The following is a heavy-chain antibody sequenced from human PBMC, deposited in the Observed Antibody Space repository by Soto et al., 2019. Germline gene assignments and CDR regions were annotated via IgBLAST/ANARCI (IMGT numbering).Heavy chain of an antibody. CDR3: AKSSPETGATHEYFQH. J-gene: IGHJ1*01. V-gene: IGHV3-43*01. CDR2: ISWDGGST. D-gene: IGHD1-26*01. CDR1: GFTFDDYT. Sequence: GGSLRLSCAASGFTFDDYTMHWVRQAPGKGLEWVSLISWDGGSTYYADSVKGRFTISRDNSKNSLYLQMNSLRTEDTALYYCAKSSPETGATHEYFQHWGQGTLVTVSS.